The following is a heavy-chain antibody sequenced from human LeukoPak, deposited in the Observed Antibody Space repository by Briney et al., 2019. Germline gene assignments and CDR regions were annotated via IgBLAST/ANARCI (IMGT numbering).Heavy chain of an antibody. Sequence: ASVKVSCKASGYTFSTYGINWVRQAPGQGLEWMGWISAYNGNTNYAQKFQGRVTMTTDTSTSTAYMELRRLRSDDTAVYYCARGAYYYDSSGWFDPWGQGTLVTVSS. J-gene: IGHJ5*02. CDR3: ARGAYYYDSSGWFDP. CDR2: ISAYNGNT. D-gene: IGHD3-22*01. CDR1: GYTFSTYG. V-gene: IGHV1-18*01.